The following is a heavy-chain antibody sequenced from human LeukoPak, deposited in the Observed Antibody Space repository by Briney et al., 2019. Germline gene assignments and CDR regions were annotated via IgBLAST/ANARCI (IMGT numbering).Heavy chain of an antibody. CDR2: ISWDGGST. D-gene: IGHD1-14*01. CDR1: GFTFDDYT. J-gene: IGHJ4*02. V-gene: IGHV3-43*01. CDR3: AKDAYGISGISSGFMDY. Sequence: GGSLRLSCAASGFTFDDYTMHWVRQAPGKGLEWVSLISWDGGSTYHADSVKGRFTISRDNSKNSLYLQMNSLRTEDTALYYCAKDAYGISGISSGFMDYWGQGTLVTVSS.